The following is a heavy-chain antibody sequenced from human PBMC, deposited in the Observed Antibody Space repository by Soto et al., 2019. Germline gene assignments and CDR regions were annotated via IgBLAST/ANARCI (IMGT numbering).Heavy chain of an antibody. J-gene: IGHJ4*02. Sequence: QVQLVQSGAEVKKPGASVKVSCKASGYTFTGYYMHWVRQAPGQGLEWMGWINPNSGGTNYAQKFQGWVNMTRDTSISTAYMELSRLRSDDTAVYYCARDLGYCSGGSCYGSYFDYWGQGTLVTVSS. D-gene: IGHD2-15*01. V-gene: IGHV1-2*04. CDR2: INPNSGGT. CDR3: ARDLGYCSGGSCYGSYFDY. CDR1: GYTFTGYY.